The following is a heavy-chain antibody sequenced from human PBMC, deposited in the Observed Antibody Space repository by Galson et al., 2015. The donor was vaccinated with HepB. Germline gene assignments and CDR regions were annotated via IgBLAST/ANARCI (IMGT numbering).Heavy chain of an antibody. CDR2: IYPGDSDT. J-gene: IGHJ3*02. Sequence: QSGAEVKKPGESLRISCKGSGYSFTSYWIGWVRQMPGKGLEWMGIIYPGDSDTRYSPSFQGQVTISADKSISTAYLQWSSLKASDTAMYYCARHVVVGATWGAFDIWGQGTMVTVSS. CDR1: GYSFTSYW. V-gene: IGHV5-51*01. D-gene: IGHD1-26*01. CDR3: ARHVVVGATWGAFDI.